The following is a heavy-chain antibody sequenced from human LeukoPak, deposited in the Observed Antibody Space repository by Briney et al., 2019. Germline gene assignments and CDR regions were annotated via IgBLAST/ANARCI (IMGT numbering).Heavy chain of an antibody. V-gene: IGHV3-11*03. Sequence: GGSLRLSGASSGFTFIDYYMSWIGQPPGQGREGASYITSSSSYTNYADCVKGRFTISRDNANNSLYLQMNSLRAEDTAMYYCARQIRGYRGYFDYCGQGTLVTVSS. J-gene: IGHJ4*02. D-gene: IGHD5-18*01. CDR1: GFTFIDYY. CDR3: ARQIRGYRGYFDY. CDR2: ITSSSSYT.